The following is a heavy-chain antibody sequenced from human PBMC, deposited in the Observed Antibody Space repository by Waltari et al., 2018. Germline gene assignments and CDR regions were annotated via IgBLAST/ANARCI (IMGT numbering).Heavy chain of an antibody. CDR1: GFNVNTPY. D-gene: IGHD2-15*01. J-gene: IGHJ6*02. V-gene: IGHV3-53*01. Sequence: ELQLVESGGGLIQPGGSLRLSCAASGFNVNTPYMSWVRQALGKGLEWISVIYSGGITYYADSVKGRFTISRDSYRNTLSLQMISLRAEDTAVYYCARAESGGMFDYYYGMDVWGQGTTVTVSS. CDR3: ARAESGGMFDYYYGMDV. CDR2: IYSGGIT.